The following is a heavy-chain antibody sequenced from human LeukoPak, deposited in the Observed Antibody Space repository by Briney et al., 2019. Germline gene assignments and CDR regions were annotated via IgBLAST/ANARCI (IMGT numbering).Heavy chain of an antibody. CDR3: ARGGARDIVLMVYARFDY. J-gene: IGHJ4*02. Sequence: PGRSLRLSCAASGFTFSSYAMHWVRQAPGKGLEWVAVISYDGSNKYYADSVKGRFTISRDNSKNTLYLQMNSLRAEDTAVYYCARGGARDIVLMVYARFDYWGQGTLVTVSS. V-gene: IGHV3-30-3*01. D-gene: IGHD2-8*01. CDR1: GFTFSSYA. CDR2: ISYDGSNK.